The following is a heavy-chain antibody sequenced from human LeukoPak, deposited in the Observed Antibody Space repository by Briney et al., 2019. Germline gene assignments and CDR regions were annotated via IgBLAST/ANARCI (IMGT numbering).Heavy chain of an antibody. D-gene: IGHD3-10*01. CDR2: ISSSSSYI. V-gene: IGHV3-21*01. J-gene: IGHJ4*02. CDR1: GFTLSSYT. CDR3: ARDPGFGPPFDY. Sequence: PGGSLRLSCAASGFTLSSYTMNWVRQAPGKGLEWVSSISSSSSYIYYADSVKGRFTISRDNAKNSLYLQMNSLRAEDTAVYYCARDPGFGPPFDYWGQGTLVTVSS.